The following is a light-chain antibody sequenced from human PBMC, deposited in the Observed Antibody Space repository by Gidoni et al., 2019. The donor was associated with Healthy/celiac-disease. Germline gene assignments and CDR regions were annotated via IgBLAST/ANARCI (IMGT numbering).Light chain of an antibody. V-gene: IGKV1-39*01. J-gene: IGKJ2*02. CDR1: QSISSY. CDR2: AAS. CDR3: QQSCSTPLCT. Sequence: DIQMTQSPSSLSASVGDRVTITCRASQSISSYLNWYQQKPGKAPKLLIYAASSLQSRVPSRFSGSGSGTAYTLTIISLLPEDFATYYCQQSCSTPLCTFGQGTKLEIK.